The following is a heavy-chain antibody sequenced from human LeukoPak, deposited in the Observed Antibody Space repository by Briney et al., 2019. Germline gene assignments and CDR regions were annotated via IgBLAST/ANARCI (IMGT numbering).Heavy chain of an antibody. CDR1: GYTFTGYY. Sequence: ASVKVSCKASGYTFTGYYMHWVRQAPGQGLEWMGRINPNSGGTNYAQKFQGRVTMTRDTSISTAYMELSRLRSDDTAVYYYARAPRLVVRWASFDYWGQGTLVTVSS. CDR3: ARAPRLVVRWASFDY. CDR2: INPNSGGT. J-gene: IGHJ4*02. V-gene: IGHV1-2*06. D-gene: IGHD2-15*01.